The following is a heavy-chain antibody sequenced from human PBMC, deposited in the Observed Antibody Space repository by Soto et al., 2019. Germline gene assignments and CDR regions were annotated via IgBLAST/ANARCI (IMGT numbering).Heavy chain of an antibody. V-gene: IGHV3-21*01. CDR2: ISSSSSYI. Sequence: EVQLVESGGGLVKPGGSLRLSCAASGCTFSSYSMNWVRQAPGKGLEWVSSISSSSSYIYYADSVKGRFTISRDNAKNSLYLQMNSLRAEDTAVYYCARVVDDYVWGSYPPAYYFDYWGQGTLVTVSS. CDR3: ARVVDDYVWGSYPPAYYFDY. CDR1: GCTFSSYS. J-gene: IGHJ4*02. D-gene: IGHD3-16*02.